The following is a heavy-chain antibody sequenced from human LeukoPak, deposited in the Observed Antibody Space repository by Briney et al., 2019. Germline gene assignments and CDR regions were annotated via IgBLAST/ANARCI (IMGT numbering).Heavy chain of an antibody. Sequence: PSETLSLTCTVSGVSISSGGYYWSWIGQHPGKGLEWIGYIYYSGSTYYNPSLKSRVTISVDTSKNQCSLKLSSVTAADTAVYYCARTANHYGGNSMSWGRDYYYGMDVWGQGTTVTVSS. V-gene: IGHV4-31*03. CDR2: IYYSGST. CDR1: GVSISSGGYY. J-gene: IGHJ6*02. D-gene: IGHD4-23*01. CDR3: ARTANHYGGNSMSWGRDYYYGMDV.